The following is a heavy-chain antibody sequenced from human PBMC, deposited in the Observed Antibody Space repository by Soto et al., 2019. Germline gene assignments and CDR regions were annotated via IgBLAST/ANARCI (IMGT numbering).Heavy chain of an antibody. CDR1: GYTFTSYY. CDR3: ARVQVKRGQGDYGMDV. D-gene: IGHD3-16*01. V-gene: IGHV1-46*01. J-gene: IGHJ6*02. Sequence: QVQLVQSGAEVKKPGASVKVSCKASGYTFTSYYMHWVRQAPGQGLEWMGIINPSGGSTSYAQKLPGRVTMTRDTSTSTVYMELSSLRSEDTAVYYCARVQVKRGQGDYGMDVWGQGTTVTVSS. CDR2: INPSGGST.